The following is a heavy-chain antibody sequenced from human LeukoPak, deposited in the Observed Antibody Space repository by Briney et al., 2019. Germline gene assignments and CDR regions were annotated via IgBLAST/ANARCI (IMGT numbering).Heavy chain of an antibody. CDR2: IYYSGST. J-gene: IGHJ4*02. CDR3: ARDPFDDSRNY. CDR1: GGSISSSSYY. V-gene: IGHV4-39*07. D-gene: IGHD3-22*01. Sequence: SETLSLTCTVSGGSISSSSYYWGWIRQPPGKGLEWIGSIYYSGSTYYNPSLKSRVTISVDTSKNQFSLKLSSVTAADTAVYYRARDPFDDSRNYWGQGTLVTVSS.